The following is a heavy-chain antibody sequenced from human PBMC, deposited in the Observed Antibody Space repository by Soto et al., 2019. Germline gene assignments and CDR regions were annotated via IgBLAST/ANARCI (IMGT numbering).Heavy chain of an antibody. D-gene: IGHD7-27*01. CDR3: AADGRLGIYGGRYYYYGMDV. V-gene: IGHV1-58*01. CDR2: IVVGSGNT. Sequence: QMQLVQSGPEVKKPGTSVKVSCKASGFTFTSSAVQWVRQARGQRLEWIGWIVVGSGNTNYAQKFQERVTITRDMSTSTAYMELSSLRSEDTAVYYCAADGRLGIYGGRYYYYGMDVWGQGTTVTVSS. J-gene: IGHJ6*02. CDR1: GFTFTSSA.